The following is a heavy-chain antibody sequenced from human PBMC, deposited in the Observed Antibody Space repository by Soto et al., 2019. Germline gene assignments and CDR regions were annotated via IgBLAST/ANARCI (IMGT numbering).Heavy chain of an antibody. D-gene: IGHD3-16*01. V-gene: IGHV4-31*03. CDR2: VYYGGAT. CDR3: ARDKDLQPTVWGF. CDR1: GDSMATGGHY. J-gene: IGHJ4*02. Sequence: SETLSLTCTVSGDSMATGGHYYNWIRQVPGKGLEWIGYVYYGGATHYTPSLRARATISRDTSKNQFSLRLISVTAADTALYYCARDKDLQPTVWGFWGQGIQVTVSS.